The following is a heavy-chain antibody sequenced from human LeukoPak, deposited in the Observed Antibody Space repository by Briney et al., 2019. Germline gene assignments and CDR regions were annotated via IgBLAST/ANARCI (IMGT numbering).Heavy chain of an antibody. CDR1: GFTFSSYV. CDR3: AKGSDLGSNYLFEN. D-gene: IGHD4-11*01. CDR2: ITGSGNGK. Sequence: GGSLRLSCAASGFTFSSYVMRWVRQAPGKGLEWVSTITGSGNGKYYADSVKGRFTISRDNPKNTLYLHMNSLRAEDTATYYCAKGSDLGSNYLFENWGQGTLVTVSP. V-gene: IGHV3-23*01. J-gene: IGHJ4*02.